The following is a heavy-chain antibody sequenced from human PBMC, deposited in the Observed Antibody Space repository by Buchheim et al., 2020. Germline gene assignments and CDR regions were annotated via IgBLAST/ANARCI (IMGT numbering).Heavy chain of an antibody. Sequence: QVQLQELGPGLVKPSQTLSLTCTVSGGSISSGSYYWSWIRQPAGKGLEWIGRIYTSGSTNYNPSLKSRVTISVDTSKNQFSLKLSSVTAADTAVYYCARDSTGFWSGYLYFDLWGRGTL. CDR1: GGSISSGSYY. CDR3: ARDSTGFWSGYLYFDL. J-gene: IGHJ2*01. D-gene: IGHD3-3*01. V-gene: IGHV4-61*02. CDR2: IYTSGST.